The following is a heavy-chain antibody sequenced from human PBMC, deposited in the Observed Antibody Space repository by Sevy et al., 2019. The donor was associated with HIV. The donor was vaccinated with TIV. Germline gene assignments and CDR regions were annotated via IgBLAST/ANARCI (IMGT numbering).Heavy chain of an antibody. CDR1: GFTFSSYA. Sequence: GGSLRLSCSASGFTFSSYAMHWVRQAPGKGLEYVSAISSNGGSTYYADSVKGRFTISGDNSKNTLYLQMSSLRAEDTAVYYCVRFSEITIFGVDYWGQGTLVTVSS. CDR3: VRFSEITIFGVDY. D-gene: IGHD3-3*01. V-gene: IGHV3-64D*06. J-gene: IGHJ4*02. CDR2: ISSNGGST.